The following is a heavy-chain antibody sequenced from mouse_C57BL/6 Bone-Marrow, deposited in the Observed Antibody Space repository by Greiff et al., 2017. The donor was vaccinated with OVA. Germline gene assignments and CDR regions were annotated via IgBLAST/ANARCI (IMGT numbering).Heavy chain of an antibody. J-gene: IGHJ4*01. V-gene: IGHV1-26*01. Sequence: EVQLQQSGPELVKPGASVKISCKASGYTFTDYYMNWVKQSHGQSLDWIGDINPNNGGTSYNQKFKGKATLTVDKSSSTAYIELRSLTSEDSAVYYCARRGLSYYYAMDDCGQGTSVTVSS. CDR2: INPNNGGT. D-gene: IGHD3-1*01. CDR1: GYTFTDYY. CDR3: ARRGLSYYYAMDD.